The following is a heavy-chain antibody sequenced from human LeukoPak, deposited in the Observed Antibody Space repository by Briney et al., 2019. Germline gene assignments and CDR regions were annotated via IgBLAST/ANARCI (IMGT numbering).Heavy chain of an antibody. CDR3: AKDWGFNYYDSSGYSD. CDR2: ISSSSSYI. Sequence: GGSLRLSCAASGFTFISYTMNWVRQAPGKGLEWVSSISSSSSYIYYADSVKGRFTISRDNAKNSLYLQMNSLRAEDTALYYCAKDWGFNYYDSSGYSDWGQGTLVTVSS. V-gene: IGHV3-21*04. D-gene: IGHD3-22*01. CDR1: GFTFISYT. J-gene: IGHJ4*02.